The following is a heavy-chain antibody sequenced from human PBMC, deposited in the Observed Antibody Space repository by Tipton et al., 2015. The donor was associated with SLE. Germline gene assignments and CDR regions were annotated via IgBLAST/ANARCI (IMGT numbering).Heavy chain of an antibody. CDR2: ISYDGSNK. CDR1: GFTFSSYA. CDR3: ARGYSSSWFLDI. Sequence: SLRLSCAASGFTFSSYAMHWVRQAPGKGLEWVAVISYDGSNKYYADSVKGRFTISRDNSKNTLYLQINSLRAEDTAVYYCARGYSSSWFLDIWGQGTMVTVSS. V-gene: IGHV3-30-3*01. J-gene: IGHJ3*02. D-gene: IGHD6-13*01.